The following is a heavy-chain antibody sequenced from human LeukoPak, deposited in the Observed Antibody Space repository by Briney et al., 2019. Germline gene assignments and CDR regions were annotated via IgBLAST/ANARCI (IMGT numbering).Heavy chain of an antibody. D-gene: IGHD4-17*01. CDR2: INPNSGGT. J-gene: IGHJ3*02. V-gene: IGHV1-2*02. Sequence: ASVKVSCKASGYTFTSYYMHGVRQAPGQGLEWMGWINPNSGGTNYAQKFQGRVTMTRDTSISTAYMELSRLRSDDTAVYYCAREANYGDYRDAFDIWGQGTMVTVSS. CDR3: AREANYGDYRDAFDI. CDR1: GYTFTSYY.